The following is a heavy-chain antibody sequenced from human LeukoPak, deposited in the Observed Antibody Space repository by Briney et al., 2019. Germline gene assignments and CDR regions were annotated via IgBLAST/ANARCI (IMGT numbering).Heavy chain of an antibody. J-gene: IGHJ4*02. V-gene: IGHV4-59*01. CDR3: ARSYYGSGRYGPQFDY. D-gene: IGHD3-10*01. CDR2: IYYSGST. Sequence: SPTLSLTCTVSGGSISSYYWSWIRQSPGKGLDWIGYIYYSGSTKYNPSLKSRVTISVDTSKNQFSLKLSSVTAADTAVYYCARSYYGSGRYGPQFDYWGQGTLVTVSS. CDR1: GGSISSYY.